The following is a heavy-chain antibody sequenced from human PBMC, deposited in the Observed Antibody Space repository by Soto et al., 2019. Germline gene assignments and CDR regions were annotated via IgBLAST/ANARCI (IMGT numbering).Heavy chain of an antibody. CDR2: IIYDGSTK. D-gene: IGHD3-10*01. Sequence: QVQLVESGGGVVQPGRSLGLSCAASGFTFSSYGMHWVRQAPGKGLEWVAVIIYDGSTKYYADSVKGRFTISRDNSKSTLYLQMNSLRAEDTTVYYCAKDRMGAGVRGYFDYWGQGTLVTVSS. CDR1: GFTFSSYG. V-gene: IGHV3-30*18. CDR3: AKDRMGAGVRGYFDY. J-gene: IGHJ4*02.